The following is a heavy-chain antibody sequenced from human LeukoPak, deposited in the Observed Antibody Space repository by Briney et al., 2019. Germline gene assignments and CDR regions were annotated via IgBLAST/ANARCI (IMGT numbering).Heavy chain of an antibody. J-gene: IGHJ3*02. CDR1: GFTFSSYS. Sequence: GGSLRLSCAASGFTFSSYSMNWVRQAPGRGLEWVSSISSSSSYIYYADSVKGRFTISRDNAKNSLYLQMNSLRAEDTAVYYCARDTVTTDFLDAFDIWGQGTMVTVSS. D-gene: IGHD4-17*01. CDR2: ISSSSSYI. V-gene: IGHV3-21*01. CDR3: ARDTVTTDFLDAFDI.